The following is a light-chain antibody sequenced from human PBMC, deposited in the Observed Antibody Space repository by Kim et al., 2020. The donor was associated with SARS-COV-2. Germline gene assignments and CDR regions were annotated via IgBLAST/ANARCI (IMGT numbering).Light chain of an antibody. V-gene: IGLV2-14*03. CDR1: SSDVGGYNY. J-gene: IGLJ1*01. CDR2: DVS. Sequence: GQSITISCNGTSSDVGGYNYVSWYQQHPGKAPKLIIYDVSKRPSGVSNRFSGSKSGNTASLTISGLQAEDEADYFCSSYSTGSLYAFGTGTKVTVL. CDR3: SSYSTGSLYA.